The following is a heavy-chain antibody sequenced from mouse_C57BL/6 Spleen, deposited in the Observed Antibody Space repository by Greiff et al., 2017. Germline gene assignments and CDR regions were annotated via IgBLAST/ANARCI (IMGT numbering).Heavy chain of an antibody. V-gene: IGHV2-6*03. J-gene: IGHJ4*01. CDR3: ARLDYGSYYAMDY. CDR2: IWSDGST. CDR1: GFSLTSYG. D-gene: IGHD1-1*01. Sequence: QVQLKESGPGLVAPSQSLSITCTVSGFSLTSYGVHWVRQPPGKGLEWLVVIWSDGSTTYNSALKSRLSISKDNSKSQVFLKMNSLQTDDTAMYYCARLDYGSYYAMDYWGQGTSVTVSS.